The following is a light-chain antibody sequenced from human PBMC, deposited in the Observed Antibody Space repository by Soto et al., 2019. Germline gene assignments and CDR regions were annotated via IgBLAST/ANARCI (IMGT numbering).Light chain of an antibody. CDR3: CYYAGSTTLYV. CDR2: EVS. Sequence: QSVLTQPASVSGSPGQSITISCTGTSSDVGSYNLVSWYQQHPGKAPKLMIYEVSKRPSGVSNRFSGSKSGNTASLTISGLQAEDEADYYCCYYAGSTTLYVFGTGNEVTVL. J-gene: IGLJ1*01. CDR1: SSDVGSYNL. V-gene: IGLV2-23*02.